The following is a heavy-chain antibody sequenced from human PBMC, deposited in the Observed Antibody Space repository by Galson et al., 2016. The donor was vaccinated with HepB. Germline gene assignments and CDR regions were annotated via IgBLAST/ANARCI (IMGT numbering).Heavy chain of an antibody. J-gene: IGHJ4*02. CDR2: ISGSGSST. D-gene: IGHD7-27*01. V-gene: IGHV3-23*01. CDR3: AKSLGVRGDYFDY. Sequence: SLRLSCAASEFTFRKYAMSWVRQAPGKGLEWVSGISGSGSSTYYADSVKGRFTISRDNSKNTLYLQMDSLRAEDTAVYYCAKSLGVRGDYFDYWGQGTLVTVSS. CDR1: EFTFRKYA.